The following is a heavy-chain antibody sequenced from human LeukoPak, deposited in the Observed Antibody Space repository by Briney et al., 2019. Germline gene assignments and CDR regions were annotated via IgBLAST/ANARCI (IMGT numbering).Heavy chain of an antibody. CDR2: ISGSGGET. Sequence: GGSLRLSCAASGSIFSIYAMSWVRQAPGKGLERVSGISGSGGETYYADSVKGRFTISRDNSKNTLYLQMNSLRAEDTGVYYYAREVDYFEYWGQGTLVTVSS. V-gene: IGHV3-23*01. J-gene: IGHJ4*02. D-gene: IGHD2-2*01. CDR1: GSIFSIYA. CDR3: AREVDYFEY.